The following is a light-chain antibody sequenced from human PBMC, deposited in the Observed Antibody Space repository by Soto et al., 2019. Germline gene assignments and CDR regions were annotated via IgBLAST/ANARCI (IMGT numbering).Light chain of an antibody. J-gene: IGLJ1*01. CDR1: SSDIGAYNY. Sequence: QSALTQPASVSGSPGQSITISCTGTSSDIGAYNYVSWYQQHLGKAPKLMIYDVNNRPSGVSNRFSGSKSGNTASLTISGLQAEDEADYFCTSYTRSSTYVFGTGTKATVL. V-gene: IGLV2-14*03. CDR2: DVN. CDR3: TSYTRSSTYV.